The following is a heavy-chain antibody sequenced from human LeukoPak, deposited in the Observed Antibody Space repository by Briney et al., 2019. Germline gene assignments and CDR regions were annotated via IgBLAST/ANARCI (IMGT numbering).Heavy chain of an antibody. Sequence: PGGSLRLSCAASGFTFSIYAMSWVRQAPGKGLEWVSGISGSGGSTYYADSVKGRFTISRDNSKNTLYLQINSLRAEDTAVYYCAKEQVGATSIDYWGQGTLVTVSS. CDR3: AKEQVGATSIDY. CDR2: ISGSGGST. D-gene: IGHD1-26*01. V-gene: IGHV3-23*01. J-gene: IGHJ4*02. CDR1: GFTFSIYA.